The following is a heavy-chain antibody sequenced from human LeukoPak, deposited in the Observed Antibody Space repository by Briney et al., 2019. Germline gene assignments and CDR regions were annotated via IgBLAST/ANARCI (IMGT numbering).Heavy chain of an antibody. CDR2: IYHSGST. Sequence: PSETLSLTCTVSGYSISSGYYWGWIRQPPGKGLEWIGSIYHSGSTYYNPSLKSRVTISVDTSKNQFSLKLTSVTAADTAVYYCAVGYCNKTICSRGFDHWGQGTLVTVSS. CDR1: GYSISSGYY. D-gene: IGHD2-2*01. J-gene: IGHJ4*02. CDR3: AVGYCNKTICSRGFDH. V-gene: IGHV4-38-2*02.